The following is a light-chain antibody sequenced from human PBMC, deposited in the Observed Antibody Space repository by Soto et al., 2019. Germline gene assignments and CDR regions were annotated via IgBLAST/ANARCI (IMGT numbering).Light chain of an antibody. Sequence: IELIPVASSLSESLGDRVTITCRASQSISSYLNWYQQKPGKAPKLMIFAASSLQSGVPSRFTGSRSGPDCTLTISSLQPEDVATYYCPQSYSSPPTLGQGTKVDIK. CDR1: QSISSY. J-gene: IGKJ1*01. CDR2: AAS. CDR3: PQSYSSPPT. V-gene: IGKV1-39*01.